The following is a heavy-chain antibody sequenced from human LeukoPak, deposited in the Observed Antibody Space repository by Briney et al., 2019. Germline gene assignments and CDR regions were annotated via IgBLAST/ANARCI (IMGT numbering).Heavy chain of an antibody. D-gene: IGHD2-2*01. CDR2: IYYSGST. V-gene: IGHV4-59*01. J-gene: IGHJ6*03. Sequence: SETLSLTCTVSGGSISSYYWSWIRQPPGKGLEWIGYIYYSGSTNYNPSLKSRVTISVDTSKNQFSLKLSSVTAADTAVYYCARDRPAGYYYYYYMDVWGKGTTVTVSS. CDR1: GGSISSYY. CDR3: ARDRPAGYYYYYYMDV.